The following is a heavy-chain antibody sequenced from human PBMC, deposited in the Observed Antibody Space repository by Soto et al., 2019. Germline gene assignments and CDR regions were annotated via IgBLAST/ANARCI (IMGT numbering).Heavy chain of an antibody. CDR1: GYTFIDYV. V-gene: IGHV1-18*01. D-gene: IGHD1-1*01. J-gene: IGHJ6*03. CDR2: ISASNGDS. Sequence: ASVKVSCKTSGYTFIDYVISWVRQAPGQGLEWVGWISASNGDSNIAQRVQGRLTMTTDTSTSTAYMELRSLRSDDTVVYFCARAATTTEKYYYYMDVWGKGTTVTVSS. CDR3: ARAATTTEKYYYYMDV.